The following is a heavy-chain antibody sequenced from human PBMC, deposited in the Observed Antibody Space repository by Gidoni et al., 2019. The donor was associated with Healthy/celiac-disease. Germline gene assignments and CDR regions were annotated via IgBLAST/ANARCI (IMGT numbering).Heavy chain of an antibody. CDR2: ISWNSGSI. J-gene: IGHJ6*02. V-gene: IGHV3-9*01. CDR1: GFSFDDSA. Sequence: FLPPGMSLSLSCAPSGFSFDDSAMHWFRQAPGKGLELVSGISWNSGSIGYADSVKGRFTISRDNAKNSLYLQMNSLRAEDTALYYCAKGKPDCTNGVCYRGPFFGMDVWGQGTTVTVSS. D-gene: IGHD2-8*01. CDR3: AKGKPDCTNGVCYRGPFFGMDV.